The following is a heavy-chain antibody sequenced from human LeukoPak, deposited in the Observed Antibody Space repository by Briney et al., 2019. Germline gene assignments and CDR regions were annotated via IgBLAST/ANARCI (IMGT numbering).Heavy chain of an antibody. J-gene: IGHJ4*02. CDR1: GFTVSSNY. CDR3: AKVAYSSSWYYLDY. CDR2: IYSGGST. D-gene: IGHD6-13*01. V-gene: IGHV3-66*01. Sequence: GGSLRLSCAASGFTVSSNYMSWVRQAPGKGLEWVSVIYSGGSTYYADSVKGRFTISRDNSKNTLYLQMNSLRAEDTAVFYCAKVAYSSSWYYLDYWGQGTLVTVSS.